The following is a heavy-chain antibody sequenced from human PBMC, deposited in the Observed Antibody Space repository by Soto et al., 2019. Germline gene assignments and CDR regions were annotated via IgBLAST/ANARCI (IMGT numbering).Heavy chain of an antibody. D-gene: IGHD3-22*01. Sequence: SETLSLTCTVSGGSISSYYWSWIRQPPGKGLEWIGYIYYSGSTNYNPSLKSRVTISVDTSKNQFSLKLSSVTAADTAVYYCAGAPPTRGYYDSSGYPDYWGQGTLVTVS. J-gene: IGHJ4*02. V-gene: IGHV4-59*01. CDR3: AGAPPTRGYYDSSGYPDY. CDR1: GGSISSYY. CDR2: IYYSGST.